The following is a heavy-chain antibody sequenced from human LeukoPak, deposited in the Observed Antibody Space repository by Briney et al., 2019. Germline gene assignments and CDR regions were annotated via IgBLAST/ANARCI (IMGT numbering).Heavy chain of an antibody. V-gene: IGHV4-61*02. CDR1: GGSISSGSYY. CDR3: AREEYYDFWSGYYWGGFDY. Sequence: PSQTLSLTCTVSGGSISSGSYYWSWIRQPAGKGLEWIGRIYTSGSTNYNPSLKSRVTISVDTSKNQFSLKLSSVTAADTAVYYCAREEYYDFWSGYYWGGFDYWGQGTLVTVSS. CDR2: IYTSGST. J-gene: IGHJ4*02. D-gene: IGHD3-3*01.